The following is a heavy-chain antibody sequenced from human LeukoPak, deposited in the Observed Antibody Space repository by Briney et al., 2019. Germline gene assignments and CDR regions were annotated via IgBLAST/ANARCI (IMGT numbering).Heavy chain of an antibody. CDR3: AREGAVAGQGGAFDI. CDR2: INHSGST. J-gene: IGHJ3*02. CDR1: GGSFSGYY. D-gene: IGHD6-19*01. Sequence: PSETLSLTCAVYGGSFSGYYWSWIRQPPGKGLEWIGEINHSGSTNYNPSLKSRVTISVDTSKNQFSLKLSSVTAADTAVYYCAREGAVAGQGGAFDIWGQGTMVTVSS. V-gene: IGHV4-34*01.